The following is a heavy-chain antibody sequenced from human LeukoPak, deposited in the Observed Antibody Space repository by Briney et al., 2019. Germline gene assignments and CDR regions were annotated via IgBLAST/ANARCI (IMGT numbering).Heavy chain of an antibody. D-gene: IGHD1-14*01. CDR2: INWNGGST. V-gene: IGHV3-20*04. Sequence: GGSLRLSCAASGFTFDDYGMSWVRQAPGKGLEWVSGINWNGGSTGYADSVKGRFTISRDNSKNTVYLHINSLRTEDTALYYCAKDNPLDYWGQGTLVIVSS. J-gene: IGHJ4*02. CDR3: AKDNPLDY. CDR1: GFTFDDYG.